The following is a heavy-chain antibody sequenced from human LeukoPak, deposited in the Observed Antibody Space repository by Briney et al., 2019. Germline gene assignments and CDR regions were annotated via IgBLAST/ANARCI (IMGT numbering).Heavy chain of an antibody. D-gene: IGHD2-2*01. Sequence: SETLSLTCTVSGGSLSSHFWSWIRQPPGKGLELIGHIYYTGTTYYNPSLNSRVTISLDTSRNQFSLRLTSVTAADTAVYYCARFSSDCSTASCYLTYWGQGTLVTVSS. CDR2: IYYTGTT. CDR1: GGSLSSHF. V-gene: IGHV4-59*11. CDR3: ARFSSDCSTASCYLTY. J-gene: IGHJ4*02.